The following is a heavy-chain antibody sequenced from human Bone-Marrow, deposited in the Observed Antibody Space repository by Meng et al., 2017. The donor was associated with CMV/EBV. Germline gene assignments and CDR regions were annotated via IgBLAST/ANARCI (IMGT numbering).Heavy chain of an antibody. CDR1: GGSISSYY. CDR3: AREYTNSSAHLGDYFDY. V-gene: IGHV4-59*01. D-gene: IGHD6-6*01. CDR2: IYYSGST. J-gene: IGHJ4*02. Sequence: SETLSLTCTVSGGSISSYYWSWIRQPPGKGLEWIGYIYYSGSTNYSPSLKSRVTISVDTSKNQFSLNLTSVTAADTAVYYCAREYTNSSAHLGDYFDYWGQGTLVTVSS.